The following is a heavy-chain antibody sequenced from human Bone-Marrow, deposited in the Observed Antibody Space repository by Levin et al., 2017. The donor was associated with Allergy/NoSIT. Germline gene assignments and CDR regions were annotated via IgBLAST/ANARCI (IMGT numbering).Heavy chain of an antibody. Sequence: ETLSLTCEASNFTLKNYGFNWVRQSPGKGLEWIAYIRSGGDIFFYADSVRGRFSISRDDANNLVHLQMNSLRVEDTALYFCARDAGNSVLFDVWGRGTMVTVSS. CDR2: IRSGGDIF. V-gene: IGHV3-48*01. D-gene: IGHD4-23*01. CDR3: ARDAGNSVLFDV. J-gene: IGHJ3*01. CDR1: NFTLKNYG.